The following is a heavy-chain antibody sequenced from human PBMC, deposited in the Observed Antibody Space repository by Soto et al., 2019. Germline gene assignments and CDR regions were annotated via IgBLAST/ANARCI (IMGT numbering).Heavy chain of an antibody. D-gene: IGHD3-22*01. CDR1: GGSISSGGYY. CDR3: ARDTDDSSGYYFDY. CDR2: IYYSGST. V-gene: IGHV4-31*03. J-gene: IGHJ4*02. Sequence: SETLSLTCTVSGGSISSGGYYWSWIRQHPGKGLEWIGYIYYSGSTYYNPSLKSRVTISVDTSKNQFSLKLSSVTAADTAVYYCARDTDDSSGYYFDYWGQGTLVTVPQ.